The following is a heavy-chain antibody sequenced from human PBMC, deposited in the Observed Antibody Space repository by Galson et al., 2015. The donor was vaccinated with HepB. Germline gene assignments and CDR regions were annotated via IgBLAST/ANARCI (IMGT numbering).Heavy chain of an antibody. CDR2: ISGRDETR. D-gene: IGHD2-2*01. V-gene: IGHV3-23*01. CDR1: GFIFNNYA. J-gene: IGHJ4*02. CDR3: AKDMSASGLVYDY. Sequence: SLRLSCATSGFIFNNYAMGWVRQAPGKGLGWVAVISGRDETRKYADSVEGRFTISRDSSEKTLYLQMNNLIAGDTAIYYCAKDMSASGLVYDYWGQGTLITVSS.